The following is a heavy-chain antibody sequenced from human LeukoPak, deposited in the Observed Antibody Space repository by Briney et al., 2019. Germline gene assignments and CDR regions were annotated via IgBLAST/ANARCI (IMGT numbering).Heavy chain of an antibody. Sequence: GGPLRLSCAASGFSFSTYWMNWVRQPPGKGLEWVANIMRDGSEKYYVDSVKGRFTISRDNAKNSLYLQMNSLRAEDTAVYYCARDPSRGYSYGYADYWGQGNLVIVSS. J-gene: IGHJ4*02. CDR2: IMRDGSEK. V-gene: IGHV3-7*01. CDR1: GFSFSTYW. CDR3: ARDPSRGYSYGYADY. D-gene: IGHD5-18*01.